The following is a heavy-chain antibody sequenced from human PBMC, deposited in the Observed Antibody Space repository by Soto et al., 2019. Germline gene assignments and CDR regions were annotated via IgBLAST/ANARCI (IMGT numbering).Heavy chain of an antibody. CDR1: GYNFINYW. J-gene: IGHJ6*02. Sequence: GESLKISCKGSGYNFINYWIAWVRQMPGRGLEWMGIISPGDSHTKYSPSLQGQVTISADKSISTAYLQWSSLKASDTAMYYCTRRSRYYAMDVWGQGTTVTVSS. V-gene: IGHV5-51*01. CDR2: ISPGDSHT. CDR3: TRRSRYYAMDV.